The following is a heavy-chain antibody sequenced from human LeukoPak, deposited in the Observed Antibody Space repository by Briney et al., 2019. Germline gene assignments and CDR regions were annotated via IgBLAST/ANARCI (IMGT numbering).Heavy chain of an antibody. Sequence: PGGSLRLSCAASGFTFSSYAMSWVRQAPGKGLEWVSAVSGSGGSTYYADSVKGRFTISRDNAKNSLYLQMNSLRAEDTAVYYCANLVVTPLSDWGQGTLVTVSS. V-gene: IGHV3-23*01. J-gene: IGHJ4*02. CDR1: GFTFSSYA. CDR3: ANLVVTPLSD. D-gene: IGHD4-23*01. CDR2: VSGSGGST.